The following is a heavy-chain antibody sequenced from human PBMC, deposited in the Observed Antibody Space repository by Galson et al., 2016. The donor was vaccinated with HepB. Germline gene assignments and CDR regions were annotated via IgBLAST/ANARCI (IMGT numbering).Heavy chain of an antibody. CDR3: ARHPFVQLERRYYYYGMDV. V-gene: IGHV5-51*01. CDR2: IYPGDSDT. Sequence: QSGAEVKKPGESLKISCKTSGYSFTNYWIGWVRQMPGKALEWMGIIYPGDSDTIYSPSFQGQVTISADKSITTAYLQRSSLKASDTAVYYCARHPFVQLERRYYYYGMDVWGQGATVTVSS. J-gene: IGHJ6*02. CDR1: GYSFTNYW. D-gene: IGHD1-1*01.